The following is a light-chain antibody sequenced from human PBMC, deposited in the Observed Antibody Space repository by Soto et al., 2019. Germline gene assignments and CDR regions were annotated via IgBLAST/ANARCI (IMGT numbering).Light chain of an antibody. CDR2: EVT. V-gene: IGLV2-8*01. Sequence: QSVLTQPPSASGSPGQSVTISCTGTSSDVGGYDYVSWYQQHPGKAPKLMIYEVTKRSSGVPERFSGSKSGNTASLTISGLQGEDEADYYCSAYTVSRTYVFGTGTKLTVL. CDR3: SAYTVSRTYV. CDR1: SSDVGGYDY. J-gene: IGLJ1*01.